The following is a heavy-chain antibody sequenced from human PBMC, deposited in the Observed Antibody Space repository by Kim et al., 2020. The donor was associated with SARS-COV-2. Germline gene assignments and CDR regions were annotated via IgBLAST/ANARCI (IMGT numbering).Heavy chain of an antibody. Sequence: ASVKVSCKASGYTFTGYYMHWVRQAPGQGLEWMGWINPNSGGTNYAQKFQGRVTMTRDTSISTAYMELSRLRSDDTAVYYCARDLGFLATRPSYWFDPWGQGTLVTVSS. CDR3: ARDLGFLATRPSYWFDP. D-gene: IGHD5-12*01. V-gene: IGHV1-2*02. CDR1: GYTFTGYY. J-gene: IGHJ5*02. CDR2: INPNSGGT.